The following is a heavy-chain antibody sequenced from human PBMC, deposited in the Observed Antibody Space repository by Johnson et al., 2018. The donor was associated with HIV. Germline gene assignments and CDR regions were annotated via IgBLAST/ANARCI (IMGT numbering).Heavy chain of an antibody. CDR1: GFTFSSYA. J-gene: IGHJ3*02. Sequence: QVQLVESGGGVVQPGRSLRLSCAASGFTFSSYAMHWVRQAPSKGLEWVAVISYDGSKKYYADSVKGRLTISRDNSKNTLYLQMNSLRAEDTAVYYCAREDVGSSAPDAFDIWGQGTMVTVSS. V-gene: IGHV3-30*14. D-gene: IGHD1-26*01. CDR3: AREDVGSSAPDAFDI. CDR2: ISYDGSKK.